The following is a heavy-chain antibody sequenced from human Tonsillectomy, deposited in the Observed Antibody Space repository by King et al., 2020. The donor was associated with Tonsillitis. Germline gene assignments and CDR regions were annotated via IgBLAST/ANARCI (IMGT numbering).Heavy chain of an antibody. CDR1: GFTFDDYA. D-gene: IGHD6-13*01. Sequence: QLVQSGGGLVQPGRSLRLSCAASGFTFDDYAMHWVRQAPGKGMEWVSGISWNSGSIGYADSVKGRFTISRDNAKNFLYLQMNSLRAEDTALYYCATSSSWYYFDYWGQGALVTVSS. V-gene: IGHV3-9*01. J-gene: IGHJ4*02. CDR3: ATSSSWYYFDY. CDR2: ISWNSGSI.